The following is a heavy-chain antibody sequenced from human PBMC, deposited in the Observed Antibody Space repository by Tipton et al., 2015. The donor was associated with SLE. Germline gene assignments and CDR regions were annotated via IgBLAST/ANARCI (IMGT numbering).Heavy chain of an antibody. CDR3: GKSQQVSAVAGPGD. Sequence: GSLRLSCAASGFTFDDYAMHWVRQAPGKGLEWVSLISWDGGGTYYADSVKGRFTISRDNSKNSLYLQMNSLRAEDTALYYCGKSQQVSAVAGPGDWGQGTLVTVSS. CDR2: ISWDGGGT. J-gene: IGHJ4*02. V-gene: IGHV3-43D*04. CDR1: GFTFDDYA. D-gene: IGHD6-19*01.